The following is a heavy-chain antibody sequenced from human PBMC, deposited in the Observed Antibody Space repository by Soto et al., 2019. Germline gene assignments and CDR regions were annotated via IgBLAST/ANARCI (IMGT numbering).Heavy chain of an antibody. V-gene: IGHV3-23*01. CDR2: INTNGGST. J-gene: IGHJ4*02. CDR3: AKGYDSSWWEGY. D-gene: IGHD6-13*01. CDR1: GFTFSSHV. Sequence: EVQVLESGGGLVQPGGSLRLSCVASGFTFSSHVMTWVRQAPGKGLEWVSSINTNGGSTYYAESVKGRFTISRDNSRNTLSLQMSSLRAEDTAVDYCAKGYDSSWWEGYWGQGTLVTVSS.